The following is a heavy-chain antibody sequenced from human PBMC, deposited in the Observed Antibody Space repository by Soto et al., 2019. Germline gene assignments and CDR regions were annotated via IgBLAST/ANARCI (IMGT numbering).Heavy chain of an antibody. D-gene: IGHD3-3*01. CDR1: GFTFSSYG. CDR3: ARDRITIFGVVIRFYSYGMDV. V-gene: IGHV3-33*01. J-gene: IGHJ6*02. Sequence: QVQLVESGGGVVQPGRSLRLSCAASGFTFSSYGMHWVRQAPGKGLEWVAVIWYDGTNKYYADSVKGRFTISRDNSKNTLYLQMNSLRAEDTAVYYCARDRITIFGVVIRFYSYGMDVWGQGTTVTVSS. CDR2: IWYDGTNK.